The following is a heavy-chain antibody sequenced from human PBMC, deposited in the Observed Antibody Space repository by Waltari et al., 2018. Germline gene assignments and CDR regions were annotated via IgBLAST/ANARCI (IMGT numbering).Heavy chain of an antibody. CDR3: ATVGSSHHGIDAFDI. V-gene: IGHV1-24*01. CDR2: FDPEDGET. CDR1: GYTLTELS. Sequence: QVQLVQSGAEVKKPGASVKVSCKVSGYTLTELSMHWVRQAPGKGLEWMGGFDPEDGETIYAPKFQGRGTMTEYTSTATAYMELSSLGSEDTAVYYCATVGSSHHGIDAFDIWGQGTMVTVSS. J-gene: IGHJ3*02. D-gene: IGHD6-13*01.